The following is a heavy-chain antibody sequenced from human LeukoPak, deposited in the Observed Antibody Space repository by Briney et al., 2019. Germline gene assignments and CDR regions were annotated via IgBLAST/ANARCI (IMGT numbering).Heavy chain of an antibody. CDR2: TNPKSGVT. CDR1: GYTFTGYF. Sequence: ASVKVSCKASGYTFTGYFMHWVRQAPGQGPEWMGLTNPKSGVTRYGQKFQGRVTMTRDTSINTVHMELTSLRSDDSAVYYCARALIYNSGTPFDSWGQGTLVTVSS. V-gene: IGHV1-2*02. J-gene: IGHJ4*02. CDR3: ARALIYNSGTPFDS. D-gene: IGHD1-1*01.